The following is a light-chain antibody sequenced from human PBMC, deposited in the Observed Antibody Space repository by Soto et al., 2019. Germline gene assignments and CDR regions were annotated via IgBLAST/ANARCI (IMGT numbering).Light chain of an antibody. CDR2: SAS. J-gene: IGKJ1*01. V-gene: IGKV3-20*01. CDR1: QSVSSGY. Sequence: EIGLTQSPGSLSLSPGKGANLXCRASQSVSSGYRAWYQQRPGQAPRLLSYSASSRANGSPDRFSGSGSGTAFTRTISRLEPEDFAVYYGQQYGSSSWTFGQGTKVDIK. CDR3: QQYGSSSWT.